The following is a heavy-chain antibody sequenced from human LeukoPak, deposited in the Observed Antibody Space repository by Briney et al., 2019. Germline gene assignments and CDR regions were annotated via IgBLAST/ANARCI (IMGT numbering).Heavy chain of an antibody. V-gene: IGHV3-30*18. CDR1: GSTFSSYG. D-gene: IGHD3-10*01. CDR2: ISYDGSNK. CDR3: AKAYYYGSGSYCFDY. Sequence: GGSLRLSCAASGSTFSSYGMHWVRQAPGKGLEWVAVISYDGSNKYYADSVKGRFTISRDNSKNTLYLQMNSLRAEDTAVYYCAKAYYYGSGSYCFDYWGQGTLVTVSS. J-gene: IGHJ4*02.